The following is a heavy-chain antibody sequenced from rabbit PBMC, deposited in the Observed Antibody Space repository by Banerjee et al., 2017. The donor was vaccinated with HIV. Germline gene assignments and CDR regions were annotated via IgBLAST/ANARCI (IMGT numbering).Heavy chain of an antibody. V-gene: IGHV1S40*01. CDR2: IDAGSSGST. D-gene: IGHD1-1*01. Sequence: QSLEESGGDLVKPGASLTLTCTASGFSFSSSYWICWVRQAPGKGLEWIACIDAGSSGSTYYASWAKGRFTISKTSSTTVTLQMTSLTAADTATYFCARARGGSSSYYIYNLWGPGTLVTVS. J-gene: IGHJ4*01. CDR1: GFSFSSSYW. CDR3: ARARGGSSSYYIYNL.